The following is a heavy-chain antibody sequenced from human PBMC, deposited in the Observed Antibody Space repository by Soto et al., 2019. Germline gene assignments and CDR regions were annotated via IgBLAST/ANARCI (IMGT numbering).Heavy chain of an antibody. CDR1: GGSFSGYY. CDR2: INHSGST. CDR3: ARTDVTTVTPPDY. V-gene: IGHV4-34*01. Sequence: QVQLQQWGAGLLKPSETLSLTCAVYGGSFSGYYWSWIRQPPGKGLEWIGEINHSGSTNYNPSLKSRVTISVDTSKNQFSLKLISVTAADTAVYYCARTDVTTVTPPDYRGQGTLVTVSS. J-gene: IGHJ4*02. D-gene: IGHD4-4*01.